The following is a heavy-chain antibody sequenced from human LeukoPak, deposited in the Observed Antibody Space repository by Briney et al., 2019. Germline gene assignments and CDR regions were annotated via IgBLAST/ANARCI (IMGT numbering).Heavy chain of an antibody. CDR3: AKAIAVAGTYAFDI. J-gene: IGHJ3*02. D-gene: IGHD6-19*01. CDR1: GFTFSSYA. Sequence: TGGSLRLSCAASGFTFSSYAMSWVRQAPGKGLEWVSAISGSGGSTYYADSVKGRFTISRDNSKNTLYLQKNSLRAEDTAVYYCAKAIAVAGTYAFDIWGQGTMVTVSS. V-gene: IGHV3-23*01. CDR2: ISGSGGST.